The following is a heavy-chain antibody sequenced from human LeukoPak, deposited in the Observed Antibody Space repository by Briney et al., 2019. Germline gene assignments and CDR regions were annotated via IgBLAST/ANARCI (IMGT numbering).Heavy chain of an antibody. Sequence: PGGSLRLSCTASGLTISNYWMSWVRQAPGKGLEWVANIKQDGNEKYYVDFVKGRFTISRDNAKNSLYLQMNSLRVEDTAVYYCARGGGSFYNYWGQGTLVTVSS. CDR2: IKQDGNEK. D-gene: IGHD2-15*01. J-gene: IGHJ4*02. CDR1: GLTISNYW. V-gene: IGHV3-7*04. CDR3: ARGGGSFYNY.